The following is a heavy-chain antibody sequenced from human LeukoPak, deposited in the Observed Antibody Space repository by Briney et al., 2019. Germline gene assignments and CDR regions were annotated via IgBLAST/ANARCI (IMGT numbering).Heavy chain of an antibody. Sequence: PGGSLRLSCAASGFTFSSYWMSWVRQAPGKGLEWVGYIKQDGSEKYYVDSVKGRFTISRDNAKSSLYLQMNSLRAEDTAVYYCVRDWSSAQNALDIWGQGTMVSVSS. D-gene: IGHD6-25*01. V-gene: IGHV3-7*01. CDR1: GFTFSSYW. CDR3: VRDWSSAQNALDI. J-gene: IGHJ3*02. CDR2: IKQDGSEK.